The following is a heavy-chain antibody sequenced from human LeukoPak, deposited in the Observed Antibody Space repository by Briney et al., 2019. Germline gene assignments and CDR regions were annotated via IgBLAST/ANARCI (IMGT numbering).Heavy chain of an antibody. CDR3: ARDRARGSPHPLGY. Sequence: GGSLRLSCAASGFSFSNYGMHWVRQAPGKGLEWVTLVSYDGTNKYYEDSVKGRFTISRDNSKNTLYLQMNSLRAEDTALYYCARDRARGSPHPLGYWGQGTLVTVSS. CDR2: VSYDGTNK. J-gene: IGHJ4*02. D-gene: IGHD3-10*01. V-gene: IGHV3-30*03. CDR1: GFSFSNYG.